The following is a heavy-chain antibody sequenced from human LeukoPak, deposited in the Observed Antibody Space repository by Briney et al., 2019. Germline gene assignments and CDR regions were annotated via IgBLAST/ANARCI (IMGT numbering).Heavy chain of an antibody. CDR1: GFTFSSYS. Sequence: GGSLRLSCAASGFTFSSYSMNWVRQAPGKGLEWVSSISSSSSYIYYADSVKGRFTISRDNAKNSLYLQMNSLRAEDTAVYYCARENYGGNALDAFDIWGQGTMVTVSS. CDR3: ARENYGGNALDAFDI. V-gene: IGHV3-21*01. CDR2: ISSSSSYI. D-gene: IGHD4-23*01. J-gene: IGHJ3*02.